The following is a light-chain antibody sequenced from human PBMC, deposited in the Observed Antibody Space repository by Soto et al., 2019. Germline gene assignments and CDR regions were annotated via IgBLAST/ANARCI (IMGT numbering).Light chain of an antibody. CDR3: LQCRSYPWT. V-gene: IGKV1-5*03. J-gene: IGKJ1*01. CDR2: KAS. Sequence: DIQMTQSPSTLSRSVGDRVTITCRASQTISSWLAWYQQKPGKAPKLLIYKASTLKSGVPSRFSGSGSGTEFTLTISSLQPDDSATYYCLQCRSYPWTFGQGTKV. CDR1: QTISSW.